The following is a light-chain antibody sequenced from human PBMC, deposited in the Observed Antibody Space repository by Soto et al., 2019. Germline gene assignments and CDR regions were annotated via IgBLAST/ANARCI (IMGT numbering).Light chain of an antibody. V-gene: IGKV1-39*01. CDR2: GAS. J-gene: IGKJ2*01. Sequence: DMQMTQSPSSLSASVGDRVTITCRPSPTIDNYLNWYQHKPGKAPKLLIYGASTLQSGVSSRFTGSASGTDFTLTIDNLQAEDFATYYCQQTYTIPFAFGQGTKLEI. CDR1: PTIDNY. CDR3: QQTYTIPFA.